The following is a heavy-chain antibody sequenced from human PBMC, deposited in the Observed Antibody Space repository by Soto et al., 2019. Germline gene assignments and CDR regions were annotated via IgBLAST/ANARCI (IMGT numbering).Heavy chain of an antibody. CDR3: TKGLNSWSQESGPFAY. V-gene: IGHV3-30*18. Sequence: PGGSLRLSCAASGFIFSDYGMHWVRQAPGKGLEWVAGLTYDGSKIYYADSARGRFTISRDNSRNTFYLQMNSLRVEETAVYYCTKGLNSWSQESGPFAYWSQGALVTVSS. CDR1: GFIFSDYG. CDR2: LTYDGSKI. J-gene: IGHJ4*02. D-gene: IGHD6-13*01.